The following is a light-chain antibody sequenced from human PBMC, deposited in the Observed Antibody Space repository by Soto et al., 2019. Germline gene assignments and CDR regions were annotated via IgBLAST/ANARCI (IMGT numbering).Light chain of an antibody. CDR3: QQYNSAPPLT. V-gene: IGKV1-12*01. J-gene: IGKJ4*01. CDR2: DVS. CDR1: QAVNSW. Sequence: DNQLTQSPSSISASVGDRVTITCRASQAVNSWLAWFQQKPGMAPKLVIYDVSSLQSGVPSRFSGSGSWTEFTLTISRLQPEDFATYYCQQYNSAPPLTFGGGTKVEIK.